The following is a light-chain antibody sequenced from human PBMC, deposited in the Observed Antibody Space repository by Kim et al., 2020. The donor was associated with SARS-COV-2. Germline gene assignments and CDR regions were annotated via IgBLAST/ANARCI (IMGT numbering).Light chain of an antibody. CDR3: QQRSNWPPLYT. CDR1: QSVSSY. CDR2: DAS. Sequence: EIVLTQSPATLSLSPGERATLSCRASQSVSSYLAWYQQKPGQAHRLLIYDASNRATGIPARFSGSGSGTDFTLTISSLEPEDFAVYYCQQRSNWPPLYTFGQGTKLEI. V-gene: IGKV3-11*01. J-gene: IGKJ2*01.